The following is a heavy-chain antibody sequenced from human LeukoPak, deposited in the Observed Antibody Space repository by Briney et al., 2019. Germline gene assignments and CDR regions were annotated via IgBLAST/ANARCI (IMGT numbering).Heavy chain of an antibody. J-gene: IGHJ4*02. Sequence: QTGGSLRLSCAASGFMFSNYWMSWVRQAPGKGLEWVANIKQDGSESRYVDSVKGRFTISRDNAKNSLYLQMNSLRGEDTAVYYCASNTAMVTLVDWGQGTLVTVSS. CDR1: GFMFSNYW. V-gene: IGHV3-7*01. CDR2: IKQDGSES. D-gene: IGHD5-18*01. CDR3: ASNTAMVTLVD.